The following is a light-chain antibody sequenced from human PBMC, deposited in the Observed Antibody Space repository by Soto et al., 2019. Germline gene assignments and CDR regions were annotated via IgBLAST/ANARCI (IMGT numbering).Light chain of an antibody. CDR3: QQRSNWPPRFT. Sequence: NVFTQSPATLSLSPGERATLSCRASQSVSSHLAWYQQKPGQAPRVLIYDASNRATGIPARFSGSGSGTDFTLTISSLEPEDFAVYYCQQRSNWPPRFTFGPGTKVDIK. CDR2: DAS. J-gene: IGKJ3*01. V-gene: IGKV3-11*01. CDR1: QSVSSH.